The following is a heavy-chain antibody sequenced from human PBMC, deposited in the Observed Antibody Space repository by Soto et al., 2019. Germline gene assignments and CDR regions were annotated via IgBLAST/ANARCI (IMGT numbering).Heavy chain of an antibody. J-gene: IGHJ4*02. CDR2: IYYSGST. Sequence: SENLFHPCTGSGGFLRTLFRSVIRQPPGKGLEWIGYIYYSGSTNYNPSLKSRVTISLDTSKNQFSLMLSSVTAADTALYYCARAPGVRFYFDSWAQGTLVTVSS. CDR1: GGFLRTLF. D-gene: IGHD4-17*01. CDR3: ARAPGVRFYFDS. V-gene: IGHV4-59*01.